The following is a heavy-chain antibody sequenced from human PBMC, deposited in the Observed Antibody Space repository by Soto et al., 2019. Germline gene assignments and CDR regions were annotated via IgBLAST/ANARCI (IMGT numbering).Heavy chain of an antibody. J-gene: IGHJ6*03. CDR1: GGSISSSSYY. CDR2: IYYSGST. D-gene: IGHD4-17*01. Sequence: SETLSLTCTVSGGSISSSSYYWGWIRQPPGKGLEWIGSIYYSGSTYYNPSLKSRVTISVDTSKNQFSLKLSSVTAADTAVYYCARTSYGDYDYYYYMDVWGKGTTVTVSS. V-gene: IGHV4-39*01. CDR3: ARTSYGDYDYYYYMDV.